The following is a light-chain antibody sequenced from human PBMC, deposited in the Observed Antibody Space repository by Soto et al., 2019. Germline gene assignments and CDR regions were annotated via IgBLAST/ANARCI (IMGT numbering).Light chain of an antibody. CDR1: QSISNW. Sequence: DIQMTQSPSTLSASVGDRVTITCRASQSISNWLAWFQQKPGKAPNLLISDVSSLESGVPSRFSGSGSGTEFTLTISRLQPDDFATYYCQQYKGYPLTFGGGTKVEIK. CDR2: DVS. J-gene: IGKJ4*01. V-gene: IGKV1-5*01. CDR3: QQYKGYPLT.